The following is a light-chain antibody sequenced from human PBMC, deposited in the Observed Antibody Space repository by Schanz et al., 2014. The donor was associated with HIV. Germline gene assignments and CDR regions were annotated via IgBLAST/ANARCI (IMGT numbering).Light chain of an antibody. CDR2: DVT. Sequence: QSALAQPASVSGSLGQSVTISCTGTSGDVGRSDNASWYPQHPGKAPKLMIYDVTNRPSGVSNRFSGSKSGNTASLTISGLQAEDEADYYCSSYTGSSSVIFGGGTKLTVL. V-gene: IGLV2-14*03. J-gene: IGLJ2*01. CDR1: SGDVGRSDN. CDR3: SSYTGSSSVI.